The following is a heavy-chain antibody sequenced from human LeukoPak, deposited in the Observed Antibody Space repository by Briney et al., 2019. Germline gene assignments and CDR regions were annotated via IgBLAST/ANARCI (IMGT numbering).Heavy chain of an antibody. CDR3: AKDRKYCSSTSCYRGGEGAFDI. V-gene: IGHV3-23*01. Sequence: PGGSLRLSCAASGFTFSSYAMSWVRQAPGKGLEWVSAISGSGGSTYYADSVKGRFTISRDNSKNTLYLQMNSLRAEDTAVYYCAKDRKYCSSTSCYRGGEGAFDIWGQGTMVTVSS. J-gene: IGHJ3*02. CDR1: GFTFSSYA. D-gene: IGHD2-2*02. CDR2: ISGSGGST.